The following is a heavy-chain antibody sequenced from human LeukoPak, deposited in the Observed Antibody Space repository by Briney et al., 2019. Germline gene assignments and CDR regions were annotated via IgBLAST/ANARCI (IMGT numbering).Heavy chain of an antibody. V-gene: IGHV3-11*04. D-gene: IGHD4-17*01. CDR1: GFTFSDYY. J-gene: IGHJ5*02. Sequence: GGSLRLSCVASGFTFSDYYMSWIRQTPGKGLEWISYISSSGKTIYYTDSVKGRFTISRDNTKNSLDLRMNSLRAEDTAVYYCARVGSTVTYHDVVDWFDPWGQGTLVTVSS. CDR2: ISSSGKTI. CDR3: ARVGSTVTYHDVVDWFDP.